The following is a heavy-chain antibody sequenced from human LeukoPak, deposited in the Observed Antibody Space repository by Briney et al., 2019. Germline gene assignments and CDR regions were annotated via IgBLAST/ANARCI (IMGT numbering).Heavy chain of an antibody. D-gene: IGHD1-26*01. V-gene: IGHV1-69*13. CDR3: ARGWELLGTPYFDY. Sequence: SVKVSCKASGGAFSSYAISWVRQAPGQGLEWMGGIIPIFGTANYAQKFQGRVTITADESTSTAYMELSSLRSEDTAVYYCARGWELLGTPYFDYWGQGTLVTVSS. CDR1: GGAFSSYA. CDR2: IIPIFGTA. J-gene: IGHJ4*02.